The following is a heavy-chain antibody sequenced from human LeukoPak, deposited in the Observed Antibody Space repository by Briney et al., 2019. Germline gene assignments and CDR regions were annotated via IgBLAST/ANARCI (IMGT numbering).Heavy chain of an antibody. CDR2: ISGSYGST. CDR1: GFTFSSYA. J-gene: IGHJ4*02. CDR3: AKETYIVVVPGALFDY. V-gene: IGHV3-23*01. D-gene: IGHD2-2*01. Sequence: GGSLRLSCAGSGFTFSSYAMSWVRQAPGKGLEWVSAISGSYGSTYYADSVKGRFTISRDNSKNTPYLQMNSLRAEDTAIYYCAKETYIVVVPGALFDYWGQGTLVTVSS.